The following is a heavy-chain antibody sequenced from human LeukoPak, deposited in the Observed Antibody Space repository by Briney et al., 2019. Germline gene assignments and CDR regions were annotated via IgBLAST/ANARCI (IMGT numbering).Heavy chain of an antibody. V-gene: IGHV3-74*01. CDR1: GFTFSNYW. CDR2: INSDGSST. Sequence: GGSLRLSCAASGFTFSNYWMHWVRQAPGKGPVWVSRINSDGSSTSYADSVKGRFTISRDNAKNTLYLQMNSLRAEVTAVYYCAASSTSRTGWFDPWGQGTLVTVSS. D-gene: IGHD2-2*01. J-gene: IGHJ5*02. CDR3: AASSTSRTGWFDP.